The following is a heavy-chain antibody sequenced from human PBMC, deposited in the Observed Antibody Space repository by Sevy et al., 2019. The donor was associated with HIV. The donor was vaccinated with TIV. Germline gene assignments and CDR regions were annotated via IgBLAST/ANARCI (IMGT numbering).Heavy chain of an antibody. CDR1: GFTFSIYA. CDR3: ARDLPSAVTNPFYYYGMDV. D-gene: IGHD4-17*01. V-gene: IGHV3-30*04. CDR2: ISYDGSKK. Sequence: QLGGSLRLSCAASGFTFSIYAIHWVRQAPGKGLEWVAVISYDGSKKYYVDSVKGRFTISRDNSKNTLYLQMNSLRPEDTAVYYCARDLPSAVTNPFYYYGMDVWGQGTTVTVSS. J-gene: IGHJ6*02.